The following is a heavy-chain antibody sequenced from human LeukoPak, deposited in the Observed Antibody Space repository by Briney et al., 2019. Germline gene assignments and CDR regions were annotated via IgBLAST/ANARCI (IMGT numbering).Heavy chain of an antibody. J-gene: IGHJ3*02. Sequence: PSETLSLTCTVSGGSISSYYWSWIRQPPGKGLKWIGYIYYSGSTNYNPSLKSRVTISVDTSKNQFSLKLSSVTAADTAVYYCARGYSSGWYSSFTFDIWGQGTMVTVSS. CDR3: ARGYSSGWYSSFTFDI. V-gene: IGHV4-59*01. CDR2: IYYSGST. CDR1: GGSISSYY. D-gene: IGHD6-19*01.